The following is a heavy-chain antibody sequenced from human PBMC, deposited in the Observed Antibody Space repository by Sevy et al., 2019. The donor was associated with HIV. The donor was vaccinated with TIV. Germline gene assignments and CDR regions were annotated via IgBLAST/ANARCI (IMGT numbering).Heavy chain of an antibody. CDR2: VSHSGNT. J-gene: IGHJ4*02. Sequence: SETMSLTCTVSGDSINTYYWSWIRPPHGNGLEWIGYVSHSGNTNYNTSIKTRVSMSVDTSTNQLSLKVESVAAADTAVDYCAGLRWDPMVVPGATPGCYFDSWGQGTLVTVSS. D-gene: IGHD2-2*02. CDR3: AGLRWDPMVVPGATPGCYFDS. CDR1: GDSINTYY. V-gene: IGHV4-59*08.